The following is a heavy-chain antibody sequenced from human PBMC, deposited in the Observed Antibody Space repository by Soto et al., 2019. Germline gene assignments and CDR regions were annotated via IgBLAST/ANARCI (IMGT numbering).Heavy chain of an antibody. CDR3: ASGGWGSSWYEGGSRIDY. CDR1: GFTFSSYD. Sequence: EVQLVESGGGLVQPGGSLRLSCAASGFTFSSYDMHWVRQVAGKGLEWVSAIGVAGDTYYPDSVKGRFTISRENAKNSLYPQMNSLRAEDTAVYYCASGGWGSSWYEGGSRIDYWGQGTLVTVSS. V-gene: IGHV3-13*01. J-gene: IGHJ4*02. D-gene: IGHD6-13*01. CDR2: IGVAGDT.